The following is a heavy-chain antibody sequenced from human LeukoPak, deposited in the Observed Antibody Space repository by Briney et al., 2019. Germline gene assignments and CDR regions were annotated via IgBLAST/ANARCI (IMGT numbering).Heavy chain of an antibody. Sequence: SGPALVKPTQTLTLTCTFSGFSRSASGMCVAWIRQPPGKALEWLARIDWDDYKYYSASLKTRLTISKDTSKNQVVLTMTNMDPVDTATYYCARTITTTVAFDYWGQGILVTVSS. J-gene: IGHJ4*02. V-gene: IGHV2-70*11. CDR1: GFSRSASGMC. D-gene: IGHD4-11*01. CDR3: ARTITTTVAFDY. CDR2: IDWDDYK.